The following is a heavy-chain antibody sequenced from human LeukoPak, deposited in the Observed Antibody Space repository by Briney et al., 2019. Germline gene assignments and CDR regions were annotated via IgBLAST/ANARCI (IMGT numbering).Heavy chain of an antibody. D-gene: IGHD2-15*01. Sequence: SQTLSLTCAISGDSVSSNTAAWNWVRQSTSRGLEWLGRTYYRSKWYNDYAVSVKSRITINPDTSKNQFSLQLNSVTPEDTALYYCAASSGGFYSWGQGTLVTVSS. CDR2: TYYRSKWYN. V-gene: IGHV6-1*01. J-gene: IGHJ4*02. CDR1: GDSVSSNTAA. CDR3: AASSGGFYS.